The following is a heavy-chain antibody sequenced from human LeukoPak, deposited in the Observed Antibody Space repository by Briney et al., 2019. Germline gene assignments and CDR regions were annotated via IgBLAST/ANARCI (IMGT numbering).Heavy chain of an antibody. CDR3: TTRPQQLADFDY. D-gene: IGHD6-13*01. V-gene: IGHV3-23*01. J-gene: IGHJ4*02. Sequence: GASLRLSCAASGFTFSSYAMSWVRQAPGKGLEWVSAISGSGGSTYYADSVKGRFTISRDNSKNTLYLQMSSLRAEDTAVYYCTTRPQQLADFDYWGQGTLVTVSS. CDR2: ISGSGGST. CDR1: GFTFSSYA.